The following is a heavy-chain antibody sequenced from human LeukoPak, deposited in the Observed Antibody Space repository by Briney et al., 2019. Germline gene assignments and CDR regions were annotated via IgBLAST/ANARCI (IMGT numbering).Heavy chain of an antibody. CDR2: IIPVFGTA. Sequence: ASVKVSCKASGGTFSSYAISWVRQAPGQGLEWMGRIIPVFGTANYAQKFQGRVTITTDESTSTAYMELSSLRSEDTAVYYCARASRWLPYYFDYWGQGTLGTVSS. CDR3: ARASRWLPYYFDY. V-gene: IGHV1-69*05. D-gene: IGHD5-24*01. J-gene: IGHJ4*02. CDR1: GGTFSSYA.